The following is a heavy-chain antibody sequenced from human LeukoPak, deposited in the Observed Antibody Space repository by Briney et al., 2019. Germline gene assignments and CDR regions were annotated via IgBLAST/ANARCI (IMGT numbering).Heavy chain of an antibody. Sequence: SETLSLTCAVYGGSFSGYYWSWIRQPPGKGLEWIGEINHSGSTNYNPSLKSRVTISVDTSKNQFSLKLSSVTAADTAVYYCAREGVLRYFDWLLIPWFGPWGQGTLVTVSS. CDR1: GGSFSGYY. V-gene: IGHV4-34*01. D-gene: IGHD3-9*01. CDR2: INHSGST. J-gene: IGHJ5*02. CDR3: AREGVLRYFDWLLIPWFGP.